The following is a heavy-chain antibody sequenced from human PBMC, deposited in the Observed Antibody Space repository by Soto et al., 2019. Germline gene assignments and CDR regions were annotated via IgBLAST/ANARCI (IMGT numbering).Heavy chain of an antibody. J-gene: IGHJ5*02. V-gene: IGHV3-30*18. CDR2: ISYDGSNK. Sequence: GGSLRLSCAASGFTFSSYGMHWVRQAPGKGLEWVAVISYDGSNKYYADSVEGRFTISRDNTKNTLYLQMNSLRAEDTAVYYCAKSSGGSYPYNWFDPWGQGTLVTVSS. CDR1: GFTFSSYG. CDR3: AKSSGGSYPYNWFDP. D-gene: IGHD2-15*01.